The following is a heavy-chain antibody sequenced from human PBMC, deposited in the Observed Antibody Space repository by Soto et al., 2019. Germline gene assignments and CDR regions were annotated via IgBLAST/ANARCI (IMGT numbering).Heavy chain of an antibody. V-gene: IGHV1-18*01. D-gene: IGHD5-18*01. CDR2: ISVKNGNT. CDR3: ARDVLNGGYSYGYYY. Sequence: GASVKVSCKASGYTFTSYGVSWVRQAPGQGLEWKGWISVKNGNTNTKYAQKVQDRVTMTTDTSTSTAYMELRSLRSDDTAVYYCARDVLNGGYSYGYYYWGQGTLVTVSS. J-gene: IGHJ4*02. CDR1: GYTFTSYG.